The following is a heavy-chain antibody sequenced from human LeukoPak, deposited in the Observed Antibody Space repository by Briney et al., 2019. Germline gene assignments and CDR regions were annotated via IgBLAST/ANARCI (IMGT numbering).Heavy chain of an antibody. CDR1: GFTFSSFA. D-gene: IGHD3-22*01. CDR3: AKDPTMIVVVIPDY. Sequence: GGSLRLSCAASGFTFSSFAMSWVRQAPGEGLEWVSAISGSGGSTYYADSVKVRFTISRDNSKNTLYLQMNSLRAEDTAVYYCAKDPTMIVVVIPDYWGQGTLVTVSS. J-gene: IGHJ4*02. V-gene: IGHV3-23*01. CDR2: ISGSGGST.